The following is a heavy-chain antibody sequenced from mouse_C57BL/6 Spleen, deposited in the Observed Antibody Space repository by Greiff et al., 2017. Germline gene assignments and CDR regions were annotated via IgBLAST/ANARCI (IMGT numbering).Heavy chain of an antibody. Sequence: VQVVESGAELVKPGASVKISCKASGYAFSSYCMTWVKQRPGKGLEWIGKINPGDGDTNYNGKFKGQATLTTDKSYSTAYMQLSSLTSEDSAVYFCARKGLYDCDYVGAWFAYWGQGTLVTVSA. V-gene: IGHV1-80*01. D-gene: IGHD2-13*01. CDR1: GYAFSSYC. CDR2: INPGDGDT. CDR3: ARKGLYDCDYVGAWFAY. J-gene: IGHJ3*01.